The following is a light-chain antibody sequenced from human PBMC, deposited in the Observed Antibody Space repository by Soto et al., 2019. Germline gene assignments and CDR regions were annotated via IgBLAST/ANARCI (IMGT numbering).Light chain of an antibody. CDR2: KAS. V-gene: IGKV1-5*03. CDR3: QHYHSSPWM. CDR1: QSIDGW. Sequence: DIQMTQSPSTLSASVGDRVTITCRASQSIDGWLAWYQQKTGQAPELLVSKASSLESGVPSRFSGSGSGTEFTLTISSLQPDDFATYYCQHYHSSPWMFGQGTKVAIK. J-gene: IGKJ1*01.